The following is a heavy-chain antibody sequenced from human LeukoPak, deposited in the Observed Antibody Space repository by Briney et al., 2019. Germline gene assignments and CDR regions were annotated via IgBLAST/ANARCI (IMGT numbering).Heavy chain of an antibody. CDR3: ARVNWNDPHSDY. D-gene: IGHD1-1*01. Sequence: SETLSLTCTVSGGSISSGSYYWSWIRQPAGKGLEWIGRIYTSGSTNYNPSLKSRVTISVDTSKNQFSLKLSSVTAADTAVYYCARVNWNDPHSDYWGQGTLVTVSS. CDR1: GGSISSGSYY. J-gene: IGHJ4*02. CDR2: IYTSGST. V-gene: IGHV4-61*02.